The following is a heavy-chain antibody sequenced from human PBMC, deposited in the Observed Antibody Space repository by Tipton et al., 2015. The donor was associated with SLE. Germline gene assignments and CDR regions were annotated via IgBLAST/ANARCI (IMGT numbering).Heavy chain of an antibody. Sequence: TLSLTCDVSGGSVIGKNWWSWLRQRPGKGPEWIAEIFQNGNTNYNPSLRSRVTISMDKSRNQISLRLTSVTAADTAVYYCARASFFEERSSGMGWFDPWGPGALVTVSS. CDR3: ARASFFEERSSGMGWFDP. CDR1: GGSVIGKNW. V-gene: IGHV4/OR15-8*02. D-gene: IGHD1-1*01. CDR2: IFQNGNT. J-gene: IGHJ5*02.